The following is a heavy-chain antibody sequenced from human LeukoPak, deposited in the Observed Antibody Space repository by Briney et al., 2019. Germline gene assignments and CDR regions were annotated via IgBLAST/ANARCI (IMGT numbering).Heavy chain of an antibody. D-gene: IGHD3-22*01. Sequence: PSETLSLTCAVSGGSFSGYYWSWIRQSPGKGLEWIGEINHSGNTNYNPSLKSRVTISVDTSKNQFSLKLSSVTAADTAVYYCARGPYYYDSSGYFLGLVFDYWGQGTLVTVSS. V-gene: IGHV4-34*01. CDR1: GGSFSGYY. J-gene: IGHJ4*02. CDR3: ARGPYYYDSSGYFLGLVFDY. CDR2: INHSGNT.